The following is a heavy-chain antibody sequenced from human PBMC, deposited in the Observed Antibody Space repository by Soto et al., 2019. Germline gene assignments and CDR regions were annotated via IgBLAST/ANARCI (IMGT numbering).Heavy chain of an antibody. J-gene: IGHJ3*02. CDR3: ARDQGAYDYVWGSYRGDAFDI. V-gene: IGHV3-7*03. CDR2: IKQDGSEK. D-gene: IGHD3-16*02. CDR1: GFTFSSYW. Sequence: EVQLVESGGGLVQPGGSLRLSCAASGFTFSSYWMSWVRQAPGKGLEWVANIKQDGSEKYYVDSVKGRFTISRDNAKNSLYLQMNSLRAEETAVYYCARDQGAYDYVWGSYRGDAFDIWGQGTMVTVSS.